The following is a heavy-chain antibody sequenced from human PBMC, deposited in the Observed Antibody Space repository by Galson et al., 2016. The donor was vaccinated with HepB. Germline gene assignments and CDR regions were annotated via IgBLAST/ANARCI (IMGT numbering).Heavy chain of an antibody. CDR1: GFTFSNYV. CDR3: ASDAVGAAQLGS. J-gene: IGHJ4*02. Sequence: LRLSCAASGFTFSNYVIHWVRQAPGKGREWVAFISYDGSNKNYADSVKGRFTISRDNSKNTLYLQMNSLRPEDTAVYYCASDAVGAAQLGSWGQGTLVTVSS. CDR2: ISYDGSNK. V-gene: IGHV3-30*04. D-gene: IGHD1-26*01.